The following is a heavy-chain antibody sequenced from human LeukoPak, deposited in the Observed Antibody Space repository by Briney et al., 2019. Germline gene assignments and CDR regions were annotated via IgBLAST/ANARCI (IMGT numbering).Heavy chain of an antibody. J-gene: IGHJ4*02. Sequence: GGSLRLSCAASGFTFSNFAMNWVRQAPGEGLEWVSTISGSGGSTYYADSVKGRFTISRDNSKNTLYLQMNSLRAEDTAVYYCAKMVHTEQWLVPFDYWGQGTLVTVSS. V-gene: IGHV3-23*01. D-gene: IGHD6-19*01. CDR2: ISGSGGST. CDR1: GFTFSNFA. CDR3: AKMVHTEQWLVPFDY.